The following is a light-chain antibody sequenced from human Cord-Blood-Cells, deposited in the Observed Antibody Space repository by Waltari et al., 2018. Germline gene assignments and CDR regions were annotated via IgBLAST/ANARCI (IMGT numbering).Light chain of an antibody. J-gene: IGLJ1*01. CDR1: SSDVGGYNY. CDR2: DVS. Sequence: ALTQPRSVSGSPGQSVTISCTGTSSDVGGYNYVSWYQQHPGKAPKLMIYDVSKRPSGVPDRFSGSKSGNTASLTISGLQAEDEADYYCCSYAGSYTYVFGTGTKVTVL. CDR3: CSYAGSYTYV. V-gene: IGLV2-11*01.